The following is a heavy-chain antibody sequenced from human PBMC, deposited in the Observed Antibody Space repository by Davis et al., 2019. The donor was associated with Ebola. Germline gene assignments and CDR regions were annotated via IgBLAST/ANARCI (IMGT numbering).Heavy chain of an antibody. V-gene: IGHV5-51*01. CDR1: GNSFTSHW. D-gene: IGHD6-6*01. Sequence: GESLKISCKDSGNSFTSHWIGWVRQMPGKGLEWMGIIYTGDSDTRYNPSFRGRVTISADKSIKTAFLQWSSLRASDTAMYYCARQVAARGYFDYWGQGTLVTVSS. CDR3: ARQVAARGYFDY. J-gene: IGHJ4*02. CDR2: IYTGDSDT.